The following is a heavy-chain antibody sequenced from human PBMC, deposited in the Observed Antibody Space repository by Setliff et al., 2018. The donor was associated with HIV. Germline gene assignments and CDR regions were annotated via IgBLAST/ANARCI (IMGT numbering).Heavy chain of an antibody. CDR3: VRGTLDF. V-gene: IGHV3-48*01. CDR2: ISSSGFPI. Sequence: GGSLRLSCEASGFTFSTYGMNWVSHAPGKGLEWVAQISSSGFPIYYADSVRGRFTASRDNGKNSLFLQMNSLRAEDTAVYYCVRGTLDFWGQGNLVTVSS. J-gene: IGHJ4*02. CDR1: GFTFSTYG.